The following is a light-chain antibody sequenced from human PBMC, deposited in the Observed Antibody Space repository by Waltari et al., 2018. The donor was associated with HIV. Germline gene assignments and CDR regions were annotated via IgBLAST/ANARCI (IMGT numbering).Light chain of an antibody. CDR2: EAS. CDR1: QSVRRD. Sequence: EIVLTQSPATLSLSPGERATLSCRASQSVRRDLAWYQHKPGQAPRLLIYEASNRATGSPARFSGRGSGTDFTLTISSLEPEDFAVYYCQQRSIWPPLTFGGGTKVEIK. V-gene: IGKV3-11*01. J-gene: IGKJ4*01. CDR3: QQRSIWPPLT.